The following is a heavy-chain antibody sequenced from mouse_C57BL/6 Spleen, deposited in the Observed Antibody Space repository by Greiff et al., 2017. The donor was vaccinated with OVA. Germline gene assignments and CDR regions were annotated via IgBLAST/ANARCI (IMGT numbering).Heavy chain of an antibody. CDR3: ARRYYGKDAMDY. J-gene: IGHJ4*01. V-gene: IGHV1-9*01. Sequence: TFTADTSSNTAYMQLSSLTTEDSAIYYCARRYYGKDAMDYWGQGTSVTVSS. D-gene: IGHD1-1*01.